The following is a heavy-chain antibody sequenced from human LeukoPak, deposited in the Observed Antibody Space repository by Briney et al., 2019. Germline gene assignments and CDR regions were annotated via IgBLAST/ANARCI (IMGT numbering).Heavy chain of an antibody. CDR1: GGSISSHY. V-gene: IGHV4-59*11. CDR3: ARLTGALGWYFDL. CDR2: IFSSGSN. Sequence: SETLSLTCTVSGGSISSHYWSWIRQPPGKGLEWIGYIFSSGSNNYSPSLKSRVTMSVDTSKNHFSLKLSSVTAAATAVYYCARLTGALGWYFDLWGRGTLVTVSS. D-gene: IGHD7-27*01. J-gene: IGHJ2*01.